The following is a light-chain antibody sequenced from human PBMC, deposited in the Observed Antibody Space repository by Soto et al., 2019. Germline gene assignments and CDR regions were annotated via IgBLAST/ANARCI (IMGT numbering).Light chain of an antibody. J-gene: IGKJ1*01. CDR1: QSLLHSDGNTY. CDR2: KIS. CDR3: MQATQSIWT. Sequence: EIVMTQTPLSSPVTLGQPASISCRSSQSLLHSDGNTYLSWLQQRQGQPPRLXXYKISERFSGVPDRFSGSVAGTDGTMTISRVEEGDGWVYYCMQATQSIWTFGQGTKVDIK. V-gene: IGKV2-24*01.